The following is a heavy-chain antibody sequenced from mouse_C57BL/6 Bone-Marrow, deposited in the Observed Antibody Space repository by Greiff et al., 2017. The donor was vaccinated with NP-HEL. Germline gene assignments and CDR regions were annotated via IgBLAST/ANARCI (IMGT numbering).Heavy chain of an antibody. D-gene: IGHD4-1*01. CDR2: IDPENGDT. Sequence: DVKLQESGAELVRPGASVKLSCTASGFNIKDDYMHWVKQRPEQGLEWIGWIDPENGDTEYASKFQGKATITADTSSNTAYLQLSSLTSEDTAVYYCTANWCFDYWGQGTTLTVSS. J-gene: IGHJ2*01. CDR1: GFNIKDDY. CDR3: TANWCFDY. V-gene: IGHV14-4*01.